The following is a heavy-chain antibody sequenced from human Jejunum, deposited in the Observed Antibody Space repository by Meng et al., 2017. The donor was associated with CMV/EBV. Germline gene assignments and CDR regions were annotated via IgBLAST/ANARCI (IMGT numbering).Heavy chain of an antibody. CDR3: AKGETTGWFYFDY. CDR1: GFSFSNDA. D-gene: IGHD6-19*01. V-gene: IGHV3-23*01. J-gene: IGHJ4*02. CDR2: ISGSGGTT. Sequence: CAASGFSFSNDAMTWVRQAPGKGLEWVSTISGSGGTTHYTDSVKGRFTISRDNNKNTLSLQLNSLRGEDTATYYCAKGETTGWFYFDYWGRGTLVTSPQ.